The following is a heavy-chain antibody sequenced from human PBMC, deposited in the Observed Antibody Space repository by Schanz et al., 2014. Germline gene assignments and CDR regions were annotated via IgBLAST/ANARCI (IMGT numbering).Heavy chain of an antibody. Sequence: EVQLLESGGGLVRPGGSLRLSCAASGFTFSNYAMSWVRQAPGKGLEWVSYISGTTTYTNYADSVKGRFTISRDNSKNTLYLQMNSLRAEDTAVYYCAKDPSHGDYDYYFDYWGQGTLVTVSS. J-gene: IGHJ4*02. CDR2: ISGTTTYT. CDR1: GFTFSNYA. V-gene: IGHV3-23*01. D-gene: IGHD3-22*01. CDR3: AKDPSHGDYDYYFDY.